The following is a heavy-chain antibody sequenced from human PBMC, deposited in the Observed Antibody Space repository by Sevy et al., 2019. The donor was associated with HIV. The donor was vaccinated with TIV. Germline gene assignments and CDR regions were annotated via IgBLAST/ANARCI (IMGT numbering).Heavy chain of an antibody. V-gene: IGHV3-7*01. CDR2: IKQDGSEK. D-gene: IGHD6-13*01. Sequence: GGSLRLSCAASGFTFSSYWMSWVRQAPGKGLEWVANIKQDGSEKYYVDSVKGQFTISRDNAKNSLYLQMNSLRAEDTAVYYCAREGSGYSSSWGLYYYYGMDVWGQGTTVTVSS. CDR1: GFTFSSYW. J-gene: IGHJ6*02. CDR3: AREGSGYSSSWGLYYYYGMDV.